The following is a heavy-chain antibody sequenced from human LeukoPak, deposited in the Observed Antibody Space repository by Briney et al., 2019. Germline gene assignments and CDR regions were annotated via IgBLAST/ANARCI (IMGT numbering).Heavy chain of an antibody. CDR2: ISSSGSTI. D-gene: IGHD3-3*01. CDR3: ARSEYDFWSGYYTAPFDY. J-gene: IGHJ4*02. V-gene: IGHV3-11*01. Sequence: GGSLRLSCAASGFTFSDYYMSWIRQAPGKGLEWVSYISSSGSTIYYADSVKGRFTISRDNAKNSLYLQMNSLRAEDTAVYYCARSEYDFWSGYYTAPFDYWGQGTLVTVSS. CDR1: GFTFSDYY.